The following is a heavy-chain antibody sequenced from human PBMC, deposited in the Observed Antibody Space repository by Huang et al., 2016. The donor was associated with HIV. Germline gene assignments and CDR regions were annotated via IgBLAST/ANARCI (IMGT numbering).Heavy chain of an antibody. CDR1: GYSFTNYG. CDR2: MNTGTGRP. CDR3: VRVRRVTDRYCVADCNTIDTFDI. J-gene: IGHJ3*02. D-gene: IGHD2-21*02. Sequence: QVQLVQSGSELKKPGASVKVSCKASGYSFTNYGVHWVRQAPGRGLEWMGLMNTGTGRPRYAQDFTGRFVCSLDTSVSTAYLQISSLKPEDSAIYYCVRVRRVTDRYCVADCNTIDTFDIWGQGTLVTVSA. V-gene: IGHV7-4-1*02.